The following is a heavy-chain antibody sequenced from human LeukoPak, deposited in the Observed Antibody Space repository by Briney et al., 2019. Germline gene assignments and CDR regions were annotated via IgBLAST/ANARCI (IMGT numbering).Heavy chain of an antibody. CDR2: IIPILGIA. Sequence: ASVKVSCKASGGTFSSYAISWVRQAPGQGLEWMGRIIPILGIANYAQKFQGRATITADKSTSTAYMELSSLRSEDTAVYYCARDNHGSGSQGWGQGTLVTVSS. CDR3: ARDNHGSGSQG. V-gene: IGHV1-69*04. CDR1: GGTFSSYA. J-gene: IGHJ4*02. D-gene: IGHD3-10*01.